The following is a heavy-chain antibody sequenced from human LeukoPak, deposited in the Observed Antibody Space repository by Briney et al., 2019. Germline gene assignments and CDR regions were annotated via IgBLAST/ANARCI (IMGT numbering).Heavy chain of an antibody. J-gene: IGHJ6*03. D-gene: IGHD3-10*01. CDR3: ARGLEGSGSYFYGYYYYMDV. Sequence: GASVKVSCKASGYTFTSYYMHWVRQAPGQGLEWMGIINPSDGSTSNAQKFQGRVTMTRDTSTSTVYMELSSLRSEDTAVYYCARGLEGSGSYFYGYYYYMDVWGKGTTVTISS. V-gene: IGHV1-46*01. CDR1: GYTFTSYY. CDR2: INPSDGST.